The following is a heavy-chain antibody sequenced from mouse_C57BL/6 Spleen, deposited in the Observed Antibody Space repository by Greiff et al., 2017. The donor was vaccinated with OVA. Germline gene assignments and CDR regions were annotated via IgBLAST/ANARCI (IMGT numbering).Heavy chain of an antibody. CDR1: GYSITSGYD. J-gene: IGHJ4*01. Sequence: VQLKESGPGMVKPSQSLSLTCTVTGYSITSGYDWHWIRHFPGNKLEWMGYISYSGSTNYNPSLKSRISITHDTSKNHFFLKLNSVTTEDTATYYCATSPYYYAMDYWGQGTSVTVSS. V-gene: IGHV3-1*01. CDR2: ISYSGST. CDR3: ATSPYYYAMDY.